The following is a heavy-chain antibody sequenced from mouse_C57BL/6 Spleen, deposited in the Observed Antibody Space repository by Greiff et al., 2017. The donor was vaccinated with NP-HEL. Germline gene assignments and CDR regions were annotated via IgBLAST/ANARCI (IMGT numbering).Heavy chain of an antibody. J-gene: IGHJ3*01. CDR1: GFSLTSYG. V-gene: IGHV2-6*03. CDR2: IWSDGST. CDR3: AGSGERGGAY. Sequence: QVQLQQSGPGLVAPSQSLSITCTVSGFSLTSYGVHWVRQPPGKGLEWLVVIWSDGSTTYNSALKSSLSISKDNSKRQVFLKMNSLQPEDTAMYCCAGSGERGGAYWSQETLVTVTA.